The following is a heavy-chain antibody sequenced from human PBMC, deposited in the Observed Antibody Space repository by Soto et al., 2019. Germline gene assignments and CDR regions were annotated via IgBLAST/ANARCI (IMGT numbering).Heavy chain of an antibody. CDR2: IYYSGST. Sequence: SETLSLTCTVSGGSISSGGYYWSWIRQHPGKGLEWIGYIYYSGSTYYNPSLKSRVTISVDTSKNQFSLKLSSVTAADTAVYYCARDAYYYDSSGYSRAFDIWGQGTMVTVSS. CDR1: GGSISSGGYY. CDR3: ARDAYYYDSSGYSRAFDI. D-gene: IGHD3-22*01. J-gene: IGHJ3*02. V-gene: IGHV4-31*03.